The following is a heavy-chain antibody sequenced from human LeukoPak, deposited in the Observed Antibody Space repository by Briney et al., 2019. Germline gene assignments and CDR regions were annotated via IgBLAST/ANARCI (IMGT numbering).Heavy chain of an antibody. CDR2: IRYDGSNK. CDR1: GFTFSSYG. J-gene: IGHJ4*02. CDR3: AKVLGWYGESDY. D-gene: IGHD3-10*01. Sequence: PGGSLRLSCAASGFTFSSYGMHWVRQAPGKGLEWVAFIRYDGSNKYYADPVKGRFTISRDNSKNTLYLQMNSLRAEDTAVYYCAKVLGWYGESDYWGQGTLVTVSS. V-gene: IGHV3-30*02.